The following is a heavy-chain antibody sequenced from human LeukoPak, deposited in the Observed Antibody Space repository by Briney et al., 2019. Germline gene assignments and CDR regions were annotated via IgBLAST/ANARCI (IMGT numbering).Heavy chain of an antibody. CDR3: ARVRVTTIFGVVTPNWFDP. CDR1: GGSISSGSYY. V-gene: IGHV4-61*02. CDR2: IYTSGST. D-gene: IGHD3-3*01. Sequence: SQTLSLTCTVSGGSISSGSYYWSWIRQPAGKGLEWIGRIYTSGSTNYNPSLKSRVTISLDTSKNQFSLKLGSVTAADTAVYYCARVRVTTIFGVVTPNWFDPWGQGTLVTVSS. J-gene: IGHJ5*02.